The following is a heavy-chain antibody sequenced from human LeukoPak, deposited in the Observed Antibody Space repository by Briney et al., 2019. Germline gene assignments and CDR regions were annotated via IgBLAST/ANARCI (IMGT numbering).Heavy chain of an antibody. J-gene: IGHJ4*02. CDR3: ATEPALYDSSGYSDY. CDR2: FDPEDGET. Sequence: ASVKVSCKVSGYTLTELSMHWVRQAPGKGLEWMGGFDPEDGETIYAQKFQGRVTMTEDTSTDTAYMELSSLRSEDTAVYYCATEPALYDSSGYSDYWGQGTLVTASS. V-gene: IGHV1-24*01. D-gene: IGHD3-22*01. CDR1: GYTLTELS.